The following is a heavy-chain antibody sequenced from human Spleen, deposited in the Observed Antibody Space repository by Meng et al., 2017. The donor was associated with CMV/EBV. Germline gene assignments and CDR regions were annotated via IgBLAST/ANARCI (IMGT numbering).Heavy chain of an antibody. CDR3: VRVSGDSSGYRFPHYYYGMDV. Sequence: SETLSLTCAAYGGTFIDYYGSWIRQTPEKGLEWIGEIHHTGRTYYNPSLKSRVTISVDMSKNQLSLKLRSVTAADTAIYYCVRVSGDSSGYRFPHYYYGMDVWGQGTTVTVSS. J-gene: IGHJ6*02. D-gene: IGHD6-25*01. V-gene: IGHV4-34*01. CDR1: GGTFIDYY. CDR2: IHHTGRT.